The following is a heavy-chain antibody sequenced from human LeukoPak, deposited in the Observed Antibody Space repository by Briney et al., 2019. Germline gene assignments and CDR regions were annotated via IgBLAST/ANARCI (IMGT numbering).Heavy chain of an antibody. D-gene: IGHD1-7*01. CDR1: GFTFSSNY. CDR2: IYSGGST. Sequence: PGGSLRLSCAASGFTFSSNYMSWVRQAPGKGLEWVSVIYSGGSTYYADSVKGRFTISRDNSKNTLYLQMNSLRAEDTAVYYCARGYITGTTRANWFDPWGQGTLVTVSS. V-gene: IGHV3-66*02. CDR3: ARGYITGTTRANWFDP. J-gene: IGHJ5*02.